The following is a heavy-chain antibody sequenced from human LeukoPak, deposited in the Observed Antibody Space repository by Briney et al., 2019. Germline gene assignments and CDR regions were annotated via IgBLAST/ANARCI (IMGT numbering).Heavy chain of an antibody. CDR1: GFTFSNHD. J-gene: IGHJ3*02. V-gene: IGHV3-13*01. CDR3: ARGGNYFASGTHPFPLDI. CDR2: IGTGGDT. D-gene: IGHD3-10*01. Sequence: GGSLRLSYAASGFTFSNHDMHWVRQGTGEGLEWVSAIGTGGDTYYEGSVKGRFTISRENAKNSLYLQMNSLRVGDTAVYYCARGGNYFASGTHPFPLDIWGQGTMVTVSS.